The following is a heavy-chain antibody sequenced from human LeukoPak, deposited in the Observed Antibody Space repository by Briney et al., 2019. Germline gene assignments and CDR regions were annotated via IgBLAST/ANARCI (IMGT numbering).Heavy chain of an antibody. V-gene: IGHV3-74*01. CDR1: GFTFSDYW. D-gene: IGHD5-18*01. J-gene: IGHJ4*01. CDR3: ARVITGSTYGQFDY. CDR2: INSDGSRT. Sequence: QPGGSLRLSCTASGFTFSDYWMHWVRQAPGKGLVWVSRINSDGSRTNYADCVKGRFTISRDNAKNTVFLQMNSLRAEDAAVYYCARVITGSTYGQFDYWGQEPWPPSPQ.